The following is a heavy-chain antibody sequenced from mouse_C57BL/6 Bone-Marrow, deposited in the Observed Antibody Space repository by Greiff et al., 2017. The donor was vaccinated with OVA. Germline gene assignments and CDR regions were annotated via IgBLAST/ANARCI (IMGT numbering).Heavy chain of an antibody. CDR1: GFTFSSYA. CDR3: TRDYPWYFDV. V-gene: IGHV5-9-1*02. J-gene: IGHJ1*03. Sequence: EVKVVESGEGLVKPGGSLKLSCAASGFTFSSYAMSWVRQTPEKRLEWVAYISSGGDYIYYADTVKGRFTISRDNARNTLYLQMSSLKSEDTAMYYCTRDYPWYFDVWGTGTTVTVSS. D-gene: IGHD2-4*01. CDR2: ISSGGDYI.